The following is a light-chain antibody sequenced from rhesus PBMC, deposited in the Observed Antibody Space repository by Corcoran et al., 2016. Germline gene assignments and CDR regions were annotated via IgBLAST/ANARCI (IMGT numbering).Light chain of an antibody. V-gene: IGKV1S15*01. Sequence: DIQMTQSPSSLSASVGDTVTITCRASQGISNNLAWYQQKPGKVPKLLIYYASTLQRGVPSRFSGSGSGTDCTLTISSLQPEDFATYYCQHGYGTPFTFGPGTKLDIK. CDR1: QGISNN. CDR3: QHGYGTPFT. CDR2: YAS. J-gene: IGKJ3*01.